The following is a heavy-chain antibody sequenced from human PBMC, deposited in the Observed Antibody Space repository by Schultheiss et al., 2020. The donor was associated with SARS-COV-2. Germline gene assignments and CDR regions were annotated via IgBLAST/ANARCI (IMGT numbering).Heavy chain of an antibody. Sequence: GESLKISCAASGFTFSSYWMSWVRQAPGKGLEWVANIKQDGSEKYYVDSVKGRFTISRDNSKNSLYLQMNSLRAEDTAVYYCARDDPKGVATIGAHFDYWGQGTLVTVSS. D-gene: IGHD5-12*01. CDR2: IKQDGSEK. CDR3: ARDDPKGVATIGAHFDY. J-gene: IGHJ4*02. CDR1: GFTFSSYW. V-gene: IGHV3-7*01.